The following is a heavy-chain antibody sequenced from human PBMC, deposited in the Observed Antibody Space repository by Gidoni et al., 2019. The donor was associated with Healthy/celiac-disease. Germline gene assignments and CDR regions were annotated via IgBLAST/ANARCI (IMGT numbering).Heavy chain of an antibody. CDR3: AKDPGGSTVVTPCWFDP. D-gene: IGHD4-17*01. CDR1: GFTFSSYA. V-gene: IGHV3-23*01. CDR2: ISGSGGST. J-gene: IGHJ5*02. Sequence: EVQLLESGGGLVQPGGSLRLSCAASGFTFSSYAMGWVRQAPGKGLEWVSAISGSGGSTYYADAVKGRFTISRDNSKNTLYLQMNSLRAEDTAVYYCAKDPGGSTVVTPCWFDPWGQGTLVTVSS.